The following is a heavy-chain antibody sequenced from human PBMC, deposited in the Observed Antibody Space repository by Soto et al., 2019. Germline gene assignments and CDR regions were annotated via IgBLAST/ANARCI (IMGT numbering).Heavy chain of an antibody. V-gene: IGHV5-51*01. CDR1: GYSFAAYL. D-gene: IGHD2-2*01. CDR2: VYPDDSDT. Sequence: GESLKISFWASGYSFAAYLIVWGLQMPGKGLEWMGIVYPDDSDTRYSPSLQGQVTISVDKSINTAYLQWHNLKPSDTAMYYCERSYYASQTGAMGFEYWGQGTLVTVSS. CDR3: ERSYYASQTGAMGFEY. J-gene: IGHJ4*02.